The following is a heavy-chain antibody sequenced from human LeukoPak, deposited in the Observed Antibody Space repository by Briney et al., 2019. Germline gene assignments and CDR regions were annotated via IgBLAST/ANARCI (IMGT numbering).Heavy chain of an antibody. CDR2: IYYSVST. D-gene: IGHD4-23*01. J-gene: IGHJ3*02. V-gene: IGHV4-61*01. Sequence: PSETLSLTCTVSGGSVSSGSYYWGWSRQPPGKGLEWMGYIYYSVSTNYNPSLKSRVTMSVDTSKNQFSLKLSSVTAADTALYYCARGTPTTVVTQEDAFDIWGQGTMVTVSS. CDR3: ARGTPTTVVTQEDAFDI. CDR1: GGSVSSGSYY.